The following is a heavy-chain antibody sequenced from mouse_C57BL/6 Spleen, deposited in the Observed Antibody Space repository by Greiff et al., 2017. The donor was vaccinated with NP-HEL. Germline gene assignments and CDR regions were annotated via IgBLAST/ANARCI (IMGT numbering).Heavy chain of an antibody. J-gene: IGHJ3*01. CDR1: GFTFSDYG. CDR2: ISSGSSSI. Sequence: EVQRVESGGGLVKPGGSLKLSCAASGFTFSDYGMHWVRQAPERGLEWVAYISSGSSSIYYADTVKGRVTISRDKAKNTLFLQMNSLRSEDTAMYYCARGIFRGFAYWGQGTLVTVSA. CDR3: ARGIFRGFAY. D-gene: IGHD3-2*02. V-gene: IGHV5-17*01.